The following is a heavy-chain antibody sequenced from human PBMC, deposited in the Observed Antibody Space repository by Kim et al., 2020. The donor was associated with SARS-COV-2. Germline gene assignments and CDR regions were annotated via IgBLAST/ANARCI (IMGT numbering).Heavy chain of an antibody. Sequence: GGSLRLSCAASGFTFSSYWMHWVRQAPGKGLVWVSRINSDGSSTSYADSVKGRFTISRDNAKNTLYRQMNSLRAEDTAVYYCARYCSGGSCYSYYYYGMDVWGQGTTVTVSS. J-gene: IGHJ6*02. CDR1: GFTFSSYW. V-gene: IGHV3-74*01. CDR2: INSDGSST. D-gene: IGHD2-15*01. CDR3: ARYCSGGSCYSYYYYGMDV.